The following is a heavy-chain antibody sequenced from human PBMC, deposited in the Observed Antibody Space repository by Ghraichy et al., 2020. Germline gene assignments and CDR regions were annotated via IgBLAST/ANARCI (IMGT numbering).Heavy chain of an antibody. D-gene: IGHD4-11*01. CDR1: GFTFSSYS. CDR2: ISSSSYI. CDR3: ARDNLPPKYSYYYGMDV. V-gene: IGHV3-21*01. Sequence: GGSLRLSCAASGFTFSSYSMNWVRQAPGKGLEWVSSISSSSYIYYADSVKGRFTISRDNAKNSLYLQMNSLRAEDTAVYYCARDNLPPKYSYYYGMDVWGQGTTVTVSS. J-gene: IGHJ6*02.